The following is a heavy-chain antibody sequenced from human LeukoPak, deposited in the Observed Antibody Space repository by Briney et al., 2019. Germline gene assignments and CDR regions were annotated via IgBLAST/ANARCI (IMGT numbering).Heavy chain of an antibody. J-gene: IGHJ4*02. CDR1: GFTFSSYA. CDR2: ISYDGSNK. D-gene: IGHD5-12*01. Sequence: GGSLRLSCAASGFTFSSYAMHWVRQAPGKGLEWVAVISYDGSNKYYADSVKGRFTISRDNSKNTLYLQMNSPRAEDTAVYYCASEMATILDYWGQGTLVTVSS. CDR3: ASEMATILDY. V-gene: IGHV3-30-3*01.